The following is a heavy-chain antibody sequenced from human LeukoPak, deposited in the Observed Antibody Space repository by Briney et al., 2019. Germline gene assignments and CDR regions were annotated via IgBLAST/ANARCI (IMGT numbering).Heavy chain of an antibody. D-gene: IGHD1-26*01. Sequence: ASVKVSCKVSGASLSEISIHWVRQAPGQWLEWMGGFDPEDGESIFAQRFQGRFSMTEDTSTDTAYMELRGLRPEDTAVYYCATADKWEPLDYWGQGTLVTVSS. CDR2: FDPEDGES. CDR3: ATADKWEPLDY. V-gene: IGHV1-24*01. J-gene: IGHJ4*02. CDR1: GASLSEIS.